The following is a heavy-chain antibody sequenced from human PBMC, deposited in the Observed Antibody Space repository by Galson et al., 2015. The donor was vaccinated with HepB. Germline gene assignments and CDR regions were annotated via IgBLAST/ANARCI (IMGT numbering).Heavy chain of an antibody. J-gene: IGHJ4*02. V-gene: IGHV1-18*04. CDR1: GYTFTSYG. Sequence: QSGAEVKKPGASVKVSCKASGYTFTSYGISWVRQAPGQGLEWMGWTSAYNGNTNYAQKFQGRVTMTTDTSTSTAYMELRSLRAEDTAVYYCANSLLNSAAWGPLFARKVWGGDYWGQGTLVTVSS. CDR3: ANSLLNSAAWGPLFARKVWGGDY. D-gene: IGHD6-13*01. CDR2: TSAYNGNT.